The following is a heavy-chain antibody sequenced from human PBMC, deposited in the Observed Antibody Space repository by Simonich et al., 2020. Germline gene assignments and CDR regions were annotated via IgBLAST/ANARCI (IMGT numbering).Heavy chain of an antibody. Sequence: QVQLQESGPGLVKPSETLSLTCAVSGYSISSGYYWGWIRQPPGKGLEWIGCIYHSGSTYAYPSLKSRVTISVDTSKNQFSLKLSSVTAADTAVYYCARVGYSNYYYYGMDVWGQGTTVTVSS. V-gene: IGHV4-38-2*01. J-gene: IGHJ6*02. D-gene: IGHD6-13*01. CDR3: ARVGYSNYYYYGMDV. CDR1: GYSISSGYY. CDR2: IYHSGST.